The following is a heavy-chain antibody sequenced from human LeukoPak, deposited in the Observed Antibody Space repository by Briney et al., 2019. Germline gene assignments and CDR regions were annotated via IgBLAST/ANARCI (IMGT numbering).Heavy chain of an antibody. CDR2: IKIRTDGGTA. D-gene: IGHD3-10*01. V-gene: IGHV3-15*01. CDR3: TTDGDLVRGVIVRSDI. Sequence: PGGSLRLSCTASGFTFNNAWMNWVRQAPGKGLEWVGRIKIRTDGGTADYAAPVKGRFTISRDDLKNTVYLQMNSLKTEDTAVYYCTTDGDLVRGVIVRSDIWGQGTIVTVSS. J-gene: IGHJ3*02. CDR1: GFTFNNAW.